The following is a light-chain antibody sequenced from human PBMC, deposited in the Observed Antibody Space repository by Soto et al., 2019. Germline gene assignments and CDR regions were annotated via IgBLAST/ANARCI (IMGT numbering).Light chain of an antibody. J-gene: IGKJ1*01. CDR3: QQDGSSPGT. CDR1: QSVSSSY. CDR2: GAS. Sequence: EIVLTQSPGTLSLSPGERATLSCRASQSVSSSYLAWYQQKPGQAPRLLIYGASSRATGIPDRFSGSGSGTDFTLTISRLEPEDFAVYSCQQDGSSPGTFGQGTRWIS. V-gene: IGKV3-20*01.